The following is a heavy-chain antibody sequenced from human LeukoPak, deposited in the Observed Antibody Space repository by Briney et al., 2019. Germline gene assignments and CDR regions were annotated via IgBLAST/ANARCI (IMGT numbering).Heavy chain of an antibody. J-gene: IGHJ5*02. Sequence: ASVKVSCKASGYTFTSYGISWVRQAPGQGLEWMGWISAYNGNTNYAQKLQGRVTMTTDTSTSTAYMELRSLRSDDTAVYYCARDSQIGSCSSTSCYLSWFDPWGQGTLVTVSS. D-gene: IGHD2-2*01. V-gene: IGHV1-18*01. CDR1: GYTFTSYG. CDR2: ISAYNGNT. CDR3: ARDSQIGSCSSTSCYLSWFDP.